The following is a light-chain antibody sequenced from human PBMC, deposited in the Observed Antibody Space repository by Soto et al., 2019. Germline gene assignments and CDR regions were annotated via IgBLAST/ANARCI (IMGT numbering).Light chain of an antibody. CDR1: QSISSY. V-gene: IGKV1-39*01. J-gene: IGKJ4*02. CDR2: AAS. CDR3: QQSYTTPLT. Sequence: DIQMTQSPSSLSASVGDRVTITCRASQSISSYLNWYQQNPGKAPNLLIYAASTLQSGVPSSFSGSGSGTDFTLTIRSLQPEDFATYYGQQSYTTPLTFRGGTKVEIK.